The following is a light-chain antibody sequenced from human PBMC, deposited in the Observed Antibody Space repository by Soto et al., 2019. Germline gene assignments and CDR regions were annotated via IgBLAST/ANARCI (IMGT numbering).Light chain of an antibody. V-gene: IGLV2-14*01. CDR1: SSDIGGYNF. J-gene: IGLJ1*01. CDR3: ASWDDSLNGPV. CDR2: EVN. Sequence: QSALTQPASVSGSPGQSITISCTGTSSDIGGYNFVSWYQHRPGIVPKLIIYEVNYRPSGVSDRFSGSKSGNTASLTISGLQGEDEADYYCASWDDSLNGPVFGTGTKVTVL.